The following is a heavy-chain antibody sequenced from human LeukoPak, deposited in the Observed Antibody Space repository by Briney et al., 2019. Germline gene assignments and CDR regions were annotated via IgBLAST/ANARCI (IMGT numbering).Heavy chain of an antibody. V-gene: IGHV3-11*01. CDR3: ARGTRGYFWSGYPNYYNYGMDV. CDR1: GFTFSDYY. D-gene: IGHD3-3*01. Sequence: GGSLRLSCAASGFTFSDYYMSWIRQAPGKGLEWVSYISSSGSTIYYADSVKGRFTISRDNAKNSLYLQMNSLRAEDTAVYYCARGTRGYFWSGYPNYYNYGMDVWGQGTTVTVSS. CDR2: ISSSGSTI. J-gene: IGHJ6*02.